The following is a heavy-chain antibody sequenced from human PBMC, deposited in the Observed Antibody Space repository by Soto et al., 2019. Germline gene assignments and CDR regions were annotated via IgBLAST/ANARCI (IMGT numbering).Heavy chain of an antibody. CDR3: AKGYYDSSGYYYYYYCMDV. CDR2: ISGSGGST. CDR1: GFTFSSYA. D-gene: IGHD3-22*01. J-gene: IGHJ6*02. V-gene: IGHV3-23*01. Sequence: GGSLRLSCAASGFTFSSYAMSWVRQAPGKGLEWVSAISGSGGSTYYADSVKGRFTISRDNSKNTLYLQMNSLRAEDTAVYYCAKGYYDSSGYYYYYYCMDVWGQGTTVTVSS.